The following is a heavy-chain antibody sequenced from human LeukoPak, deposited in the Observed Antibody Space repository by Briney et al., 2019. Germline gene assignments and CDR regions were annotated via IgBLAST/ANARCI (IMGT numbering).Heavy chain of an antibody. J-gene: IGHJ4*02. D-gene: IGHD5-12*01. CDR3: SRDRENGGSGYDSKNY. CDR1: GFIFGDYA. CDR2: IRSKAYGGTT. V-gene: IGHV3-49*03. Sequence: GGSLRLSCTASGFIFGDYAMSWFRQAPGKGLEWVDFIRSKAYGGTTEYAASVKGRFTISRDDSKSIAYLQMNSLKAEDTAVYYCSRDRENGGSGYDSKNYWGQGTLVTVSS.